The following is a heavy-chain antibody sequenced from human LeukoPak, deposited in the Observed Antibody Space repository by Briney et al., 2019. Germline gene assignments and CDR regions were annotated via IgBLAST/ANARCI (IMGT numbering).Heavy chain of an antibody. J-gene: IGHJ5*02. CDR2: IYYGGTT. V-gene: IGHV4-59*08. D-gene: IGHD3/OR15-3a*01. CDR1: NGSISTYY. CDR3: AKKGGPLDSFAP. Sequence: PSETLSLTCSVSNGSISTYYWSWIRQSPGKGLEWIGYIYYGGTTPYNPSLKRRVTISVHSPKNHFSLRLTSLTAADTALYYCAKKGGPLDSFAPGGPGSLVIVSS.